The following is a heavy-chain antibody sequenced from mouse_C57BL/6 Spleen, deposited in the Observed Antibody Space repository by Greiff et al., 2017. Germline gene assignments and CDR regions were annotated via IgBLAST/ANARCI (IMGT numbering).Heavy chain of an antibody. Sequence: EVQGVESGGGLVQPGGSLSLSCAASGFTFTDYYMSWVRQPPGKALEWLGFIRNKANGYTTEYSASVKGRFSISRDNSQSILYLQMNALRAEDSATYYCARYAYYGSDYAMDYWGQGTSVTVSS. D-gene: IGHD1-1*01. CDR1: GFTFTDYY. CDR3: ARYAYYGSDYAMDY. V-gene: IGHV7-3*01. CDR2: IRNKANGYTT. J-gene: IGHJ4*01.